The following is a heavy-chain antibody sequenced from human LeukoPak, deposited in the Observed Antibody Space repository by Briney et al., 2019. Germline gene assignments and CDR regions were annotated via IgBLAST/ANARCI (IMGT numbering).Heavy chain of an antibody. Sequence: GGSLRLSCAASGFTFSSYAMSWVRQAPGKGLEWVSAISGSGGSTYYADSVKGRFTISRDNSKNTLYLQMNSLRAEDTAVYYCAKNARYFDWLPGDYFDYWGQGILVTVSS. CDR1: GFTFSSYA. CDR2: ISGSGGST. V-gene: IGHV3-23*01. J-gene: IGHJ4*02. D-gene: IGHD3-9*01. CDR3: AKNARYFDWLPGDYFDY.